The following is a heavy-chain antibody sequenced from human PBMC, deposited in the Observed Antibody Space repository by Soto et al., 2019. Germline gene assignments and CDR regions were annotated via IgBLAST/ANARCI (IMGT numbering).Heavy chain of an antibody. CDR3: ARRRKSGIAVAGRYFDY. V-gene: IGHV4-39*01. CDR1: GGSISSSSYY. Sequence: QLQLQESGPGLVKPSETLSLTCTVSGGSISSSSYYWGWIRQPPGKGLEWIGSIYYSGSTYYNPSLKSRVTISVDTSKNQFSRKLSSVTAADTAVYYCARRRKSGIAVAGRYFDYWGQGTLVTVSS. D-gene: IGHD6-19*01. CDR2: IYYSGST. J-gene: IGHJ4*02.